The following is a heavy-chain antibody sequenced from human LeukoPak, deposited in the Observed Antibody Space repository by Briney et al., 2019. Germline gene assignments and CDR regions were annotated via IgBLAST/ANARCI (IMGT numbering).Heavy chain of an antibody. D-gene: IGHD6-25*01. V-gene: IGHV4-30-4*01. Sequence: SETLSLTCTVSAGSISSGDYYWRWIRQPPGKGLEWIGYIYYSGSTYYNPSLKSRVTISVDTSKNQFSLKLSSVTAADTAVYYCARERRPPYFDYWGQGTLVTVSS. CDR2: IYYSGST. CDR3: ARERRPPYFDY. J-gene: IGHJ4*02. CDR1: AGSISSGDYY.